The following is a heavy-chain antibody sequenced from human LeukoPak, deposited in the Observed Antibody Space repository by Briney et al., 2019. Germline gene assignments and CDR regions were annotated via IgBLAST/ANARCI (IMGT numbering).Heavy chain of an antibody. V-gene: IGHV1-18*01. J-gene: IGHJ4*02. D-gene: IGHD3-10*01. CDR1: GYTFTSYG. Sequence: ASVKVSCKASGYTFTSYGISWVRQAPGQGLEWMGWISAYNGNTNYAQKLQGRVTMTTDTSTNTAYMELRSLRSEDTAVYYCARDTLYGSGSDYWGQGTLVTVSS. CDR3: ARDTLYGSGSDY. CDR2: ISAYNGNT.